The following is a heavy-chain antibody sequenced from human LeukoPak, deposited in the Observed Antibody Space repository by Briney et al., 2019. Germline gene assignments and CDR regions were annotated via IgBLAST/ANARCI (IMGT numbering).Heavy chain of an antibody. D-gene: IGHD6-13*01. J-gene: IGHJ4*02. V-gene: IGHV3-53*01. CDR1: GFTVSSNY. CDR2: IYSGGST. CDR3: ARSIAAAVGFADY. Sequence: GGSLRLSCAASGFTVSSNYMSWVRQAPGKGLEWVAVIYSGGSTYYADSVKGRFTISRDNSKNTLYLQMNSLRAEDTALYYCARSIAAAVGFADYWGQGTLVTVSS.